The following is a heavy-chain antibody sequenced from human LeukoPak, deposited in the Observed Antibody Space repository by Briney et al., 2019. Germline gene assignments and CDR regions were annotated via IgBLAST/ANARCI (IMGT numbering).Heavy chain of an antibody. J-gene: IGHJ4*02. CDR2: INSDEGST. Sequence: PGGSLRLSCAASGFTFSTYWMHWVRQAPGKGLVWVSRINSDEGSTTYADSVKGRFTISRVNAKNTLYLQMNSLRAEDTAVYYCAKSRRAYCSGGSCFGLWDYWGQGTLVTVSS. D-gene: IGHD2-15*01. CDR3: AKSRRAYCSGGSCFGLWDY. V-gene: IGHV3-74*01. CDR1: GFTFSTYW.